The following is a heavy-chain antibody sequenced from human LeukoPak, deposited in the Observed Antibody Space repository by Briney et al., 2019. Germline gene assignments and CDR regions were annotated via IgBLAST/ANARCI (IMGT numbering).Heavy chain of an antibody. CDR2: ISNDGRNT. CDR3: ARGPNYDFWSGYYT. D-gene: IGHD3-3*01. CDR1: GFTFSTYA. J-gene: IGHJ5*02. V-gene: IGHV3-30*04. Sequence: GGSLRLSCAASGFTFSTYAMHSVRQAPGKGLEWVAAISNDGRNTYYADSVKGRFTVSRDNSKTTLYLQMNSLRVEDTAVYYCARGPNYDFWSGYYTWGQETLVTVSS.